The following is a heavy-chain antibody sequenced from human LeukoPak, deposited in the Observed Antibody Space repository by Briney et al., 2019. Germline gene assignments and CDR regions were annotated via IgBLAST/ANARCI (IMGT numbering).Heavy chain of an antibody. CDR3: ARHEGGTYDY. CDR1: GGSFSGYY. V-gene: IGHV4-34*01. J-gene: IGHJ4*02. D-gene: IGHD1-26*01. CDR2: INHSGST. Sequence: SETLSLTCAVYGGSFSGYYWSWIRQPPGKGLEWIGEINHSGSTNYNPSLKSRVTISVDTSKNQFSLKLSSVTAADTAVYYCARHEGGTYDYWGQGTLVTVSS.